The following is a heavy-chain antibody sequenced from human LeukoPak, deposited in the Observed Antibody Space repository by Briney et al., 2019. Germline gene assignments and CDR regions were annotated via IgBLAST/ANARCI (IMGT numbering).Heavy chain of an antibody. CDR2: FYPEDGET. CDR1: GDTLTELS. Sequence: ASAKVSRKVSGDTLTELSMHWGPHAPGKGVEWRGGFYPEDGETIYAQKFQGRVTMTEDTSTDTAYMELTSLISEDTAVYYCATEGCSGGSCPPKFDYWGQGTLVTVSS. V-gene: IGHV1-24*01. CDR3: ATEGCSGGSCPPKFDY. J-gene: IGHJ4*02. D-gene: IGHD2-15*01.